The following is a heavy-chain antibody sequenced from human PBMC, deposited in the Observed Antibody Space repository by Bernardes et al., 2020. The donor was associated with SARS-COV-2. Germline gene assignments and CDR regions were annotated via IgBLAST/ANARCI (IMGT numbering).Heavy chain of an antibody. CDR3: TRARVEYDFRSGRTSSYAMDV. CDR2: IWHDRSDN. D-gene: IGHD3-3*01. J-gene: IGHJ6*02. V-gene: IGHV3-33*01. Sequence: GGSLRLSCAASAFTSGSYGMHWVRQAPGKGLEWVAGIWHDRSDNFYGDSVKGRFTIDRDKSKSTFYLQMNNLRVEDTAIYYCTRARVEYDFRSGRTSSYAMDVWGQGTTVTVSS. CDR1: AFTSGSYG.